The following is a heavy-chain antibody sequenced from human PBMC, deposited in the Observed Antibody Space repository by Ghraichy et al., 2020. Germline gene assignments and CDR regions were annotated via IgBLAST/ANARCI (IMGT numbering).Heavy chain of an antibody. CDR3: AKDRPYYDFWSGFFDY. CDR1: GFTFSSYA. CDR2: ISGSGGST. V-gene: IGHV3-23*01. Sequence: GGSLRLSCAASGFTFSSYAMSWVRQAPGKGLEWVSAISGSGGSTYYADSVKGRFTVSRDNSKNTLYLQMNSLRAEDTAVYYCAKDRPYYDFWSGFFDYWGQGTLVTVSS. D-gene: IGHD3-3*01. J-gene: IGHJ4*02.